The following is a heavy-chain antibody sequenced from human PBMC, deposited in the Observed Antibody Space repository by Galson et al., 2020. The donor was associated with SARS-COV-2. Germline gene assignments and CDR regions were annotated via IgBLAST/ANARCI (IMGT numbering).Heavy chain of an antibody. CDR3: ARDQGVTIFGVVNDAFDI. CDR2: ISSSSSYT. V-gene: IGHV3-11*06. J-gene: IGHJ3*02. Sequence: GGSLRLSCAASGFTFSDYYMSWIRQAPGKGLEWVSYISSSSSYTNYADSVKGRFTISRDNAKNSLYLQMNSLRAEDTAVYYCARDQGVTIFGVVNDAFDIWGQGTMVTVSS. D-gene: IGHD3-3*01. CDR1: GFTFSDYY.